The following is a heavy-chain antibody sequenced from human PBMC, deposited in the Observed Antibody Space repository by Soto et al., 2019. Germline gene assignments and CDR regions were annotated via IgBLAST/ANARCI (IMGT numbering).Heavy chain of an antibody. Sequence: PSETLSLTCTVSGGSISSSSYYWGWIRQPPGKGLEWIGSIYYSGSTYYNPSLKSRVTISVDTSKNQFSLKLSSVTAADTAVYYCARPYYDFWSGYYTGWFDPWGQGTLVTVSS. D-gene: IGHD3-3*01. CDR3: ARPYYDFWSGYYTGWFDP. V-gene: IGHV4-39*01. CDR2: IYYSGST. CDR1: GGSISSSSYY. J-gene: IGHJ5*02.